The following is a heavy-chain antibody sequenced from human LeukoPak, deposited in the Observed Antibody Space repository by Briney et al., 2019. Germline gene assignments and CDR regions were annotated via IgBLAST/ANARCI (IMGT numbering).Heavy chain of an antibody. CDR1: GFTFSSYG. D-gene: IGHD5-18*01. Sequence: GGSLRLSCAASGFTFSSYGVHWVRQASGKGLEGVAFIRYDGSDKYYADSVKGRFTISRDNSKNTLYLQMNSLRAEDTAVYYCAKPSSPGYSYGRQLYYYYYMDVWGKGTTVTVSS. CDR3: AKPSSPGYSYGRQLYYYYYMDV. V-gene: IGHV3-30*02. J-gene: IGHJ6*03. CDR2: IRYDGSDK.